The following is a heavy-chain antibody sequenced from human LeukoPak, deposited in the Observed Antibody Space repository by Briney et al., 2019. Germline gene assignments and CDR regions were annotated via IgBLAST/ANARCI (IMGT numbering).Heavy chain of an antibody. CDR1: GFTFSSYS. J-gene: IGHJ4*02. Sequence: GGSLRLSCAASGFTFSSYSMNWVRQAPGKGLEWVSSISSSSYIYYADSVKGRFTISRDNAKNSLYLQMNSLRAEDTAVYYCARDSSAAGFDYWGQETLVTVSS. V-gene: IGHV3-21*01. D-gene: IGHD6-13*01. CDR3: ARDSSAAGFDY. CDR2: ISSSSYI.